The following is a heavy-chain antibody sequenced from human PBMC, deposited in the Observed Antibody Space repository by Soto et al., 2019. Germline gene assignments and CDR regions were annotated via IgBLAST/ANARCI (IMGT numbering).Heavy chain of an antibody. CDR3: AKRRGQVGASIDY. V-gene: IGHV3-23*01. D-gene: IGHD1-26*01. CDR1: GFTFSIYA. J-gene: IGHJ4*02. CDR2: ISASGTGT. Sequence: ESGGGLVQPGGSLRLSCAASGFTFSIYAMSWVRQAPGKGLEWVSAISASGTGTYYADSVKGRFTISRDSSENTLSLQMDSLRAEDTAVYYCAKRRGQVGASIDYWGQGTLVTVSS.